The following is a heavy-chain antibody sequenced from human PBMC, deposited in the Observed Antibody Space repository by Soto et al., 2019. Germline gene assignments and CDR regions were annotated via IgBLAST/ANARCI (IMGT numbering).Heavy chain of an antibody. D-gene: IGHD3-10*01. CDR2: MNPNSGNT. Sequence: QVQLVQSGAEVKKPGASVKVSCKASGYTFTSYDINWVRQATGQGLEWMGWMNPNSGNTGYAQKFQDRVTMTRNTSISTAYMELSSLRSEDTAVYYCATRDPDLWFGDYYGMDVWGQGTTVTVSS. J-gene: IGHJ6*02. CDR3: ATRDPDLWFGDYYGMDV. V-gene: IGHV1-8*01. CDR1: GYTFTSYD.